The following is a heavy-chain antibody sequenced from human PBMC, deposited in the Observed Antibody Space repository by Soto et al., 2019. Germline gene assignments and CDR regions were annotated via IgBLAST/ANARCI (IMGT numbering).Heavy chain of an antibody. D-gene: IGHD5-18*01. V-gene: IGHV4-4*07. CDR1: GDSINSHY. Sequence: ETLSLTCTVSGDSINSHYWSWVRQPAGKGPEWIGRIYTRGSTDYNPSLKSRVTLSADTSKNQFSLKLRSVTAADTAVYYCARDVYSPYYYYGFDVWGQGTTVTVSS. CDR3: ARDVYSPYYYYGFDV. CDR2: IYTRGST. J-gene: IGHJ6*02.